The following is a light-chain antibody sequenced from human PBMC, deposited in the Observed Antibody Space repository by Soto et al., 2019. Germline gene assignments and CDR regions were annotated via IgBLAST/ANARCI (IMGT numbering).Light chain of an antibody. CDR2: GAS. CDR3: QQYTNWPPWT. Sequence: EIVMTQSPATLSVSPGERATLSCRASQSLSTNLAWYQQKPGQSPRLLIYGASTRATGVPARFSGSGSGTEFTLTISSLQSEGFAVYYCQQYTNWPPWTFGQGTKVVIK. V-gene: IGKV3-15*01. J-gene: IGKJ1*01. CDR1: QSLSTN.